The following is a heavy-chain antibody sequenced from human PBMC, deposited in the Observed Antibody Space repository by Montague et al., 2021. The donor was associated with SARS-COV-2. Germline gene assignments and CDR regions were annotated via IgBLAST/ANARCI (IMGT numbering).Heavy chain of an antibody. CDR1: GDYISAGGYY. D-gene: IGHD2-15*01. CDR3: AKVYPDGAFCSGTKWFDP. J-gene: IGHJ5*02. V-gene: IGHV4-31*03. CDR2: ISYSGRT. Sequence: TLSLTCTVSGDYISAGGYYWSWIRQHPEKGLEWIGNISYSGRTXYXXXXEXRVTISIATAANQLSLMMTSVTAADTAVYYCAKVYPDGAFCSGTKWFDPWGPGTRVTVSS.